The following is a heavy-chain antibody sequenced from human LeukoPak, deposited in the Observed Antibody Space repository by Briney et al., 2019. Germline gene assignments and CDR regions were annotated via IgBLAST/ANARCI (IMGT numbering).Heavy chain of an antibody. CDR3: ARDLTGVVASYYFDC. J-gene: IGHJ4*02. CDR2: INPSGGST. V-gene: IGHV1-46*01. Sequence: GASVKVSCTASGYTFTSYYMHWVRQAPGQGLEWMGIINPSGGSTSYAQKFQGRVTMTRDTSTSTVYMELSSLRSEDTAVYYCARDLTGVVASYYFDCWGQGTLVTVSS. CDR1: GYTFTSYY. D-gene: IGHD3-22*01.